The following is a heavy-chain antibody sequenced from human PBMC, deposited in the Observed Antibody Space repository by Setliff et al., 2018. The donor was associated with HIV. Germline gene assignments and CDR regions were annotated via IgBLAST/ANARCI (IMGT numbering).Heavy chain of an antibody. J-gene: IGHJ4*02. CDR1: GSSISSSYR. CDR3: AHYYYDTSGQPFDQ. D-gene: IGHD3-22*01. Sequence: PSETLSLTCAVSGSSISSSYRWGWIRQSPGKGLGWIGNIFTTGSTNYNPSLKRRVTISLDTSQNQLSLQLSLVPAADTAVYYCAHYYYDTSGQPFDQWGQGTLVTVSS. V-gene: IGHV4-28*01. CDR2: IFTTGST.